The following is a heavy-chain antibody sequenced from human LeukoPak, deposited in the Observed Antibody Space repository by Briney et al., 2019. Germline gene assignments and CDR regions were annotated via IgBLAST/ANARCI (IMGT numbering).Heavy chain of an antibody. V-gene: IGHV4-39*01. J-gene: IGHJ4*02. CDR2: IYYTGST. Sequence: SETLSLTCTVSGGSISSSSYYWGWIRQPPGKGLEWIVNIYYTGSTDYNPSLRSRVTISVDTSKNQFSLKLSSVTAADTAVYYCARRRYCTGGSCYYFDSWGQGTLVTVSS. D-gene: IGHD2-15*01. CDR3: ARRRYCTGGSCYYFDS. CDR1: GGSISSSSYY.